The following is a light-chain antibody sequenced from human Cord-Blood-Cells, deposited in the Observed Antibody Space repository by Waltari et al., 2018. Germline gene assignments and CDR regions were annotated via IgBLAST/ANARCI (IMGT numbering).Light chain of an antibody. J-gene: IGKJ5*01. V-gene: IGKV3-11*01. CDR2: DAS. Sequence: DIVLTQSPATLSLSPGERATLSCRASQRVSSFLPWYQQKPGQAPRLLNYDASNRATGIPARFSGSGSGTDFTLTISSLEPEDLAVDYCQQRSNWITFGQGTRLEIK. CDR3: QQRSNWIT. CDR1: QRVSSF.